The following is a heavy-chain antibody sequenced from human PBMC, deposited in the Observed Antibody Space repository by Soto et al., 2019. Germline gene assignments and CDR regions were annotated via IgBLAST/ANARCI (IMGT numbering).Heavy chain of an antibody. D-gene: IGHD3-16*01. CDR2: IIPVFGTT. V-gene: IGHV1-69*01. CDR1: GGLFSSFA. CDR3: GRGGGPYVWFNEF. J-gene: IGHJ4*02. Sequence: QEQLVQSGPEVKKPGSSVKVSCKDSGGLFSSFAISWVRQAPGQGLEWLGGIIPVFGTTNYAEKFQGRVTNNADESTNTAYMELSSLRSGDTAMYYCGRGGGPYVWFNEFWGQETLVTVSS.